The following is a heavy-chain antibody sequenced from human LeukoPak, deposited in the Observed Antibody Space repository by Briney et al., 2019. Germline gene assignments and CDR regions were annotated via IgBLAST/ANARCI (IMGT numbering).Heavy chain of an antibody. D-gene: IGHD5-24*01. CDR3: ARAKRWLQFADY. CDR1: GFTFGSYW. V-gene: IGHV3-74*01. CDR2: INSDGSST. Sequence: GGSLRLSCAASGFTFGSYWMHWVRQAPGKGLVWVSRINSDGSSTSYADSVKGRFTISRDNAKNTLYLQMNSLRAEDTAVYYCARAKRWLQFADYWGQGTLVTVSS. J-gene: IGHJ4*02.